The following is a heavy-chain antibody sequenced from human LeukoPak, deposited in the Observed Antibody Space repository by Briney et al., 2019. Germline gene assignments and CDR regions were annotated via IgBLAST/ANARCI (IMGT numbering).Heavy chain of an antibody. Sequence: GGSLRLSCAASGFTFSNCAMHWVRQAPGKGLEWVAVIWYDGSNKYYADSVKGRLTISRDNSKNTLYLQMNSLRAEDTAVYYCARESYSSGWLFDYWGQGTLVTVSS. CDR2: IWYDGSNK. CDR3: ARESYSSGWLFDY. D-gene: IGHD6-19*01. CDR1: GFTFSNCA. J-gene: IGHJ4*02. V-gene: IGHV3-33*01.